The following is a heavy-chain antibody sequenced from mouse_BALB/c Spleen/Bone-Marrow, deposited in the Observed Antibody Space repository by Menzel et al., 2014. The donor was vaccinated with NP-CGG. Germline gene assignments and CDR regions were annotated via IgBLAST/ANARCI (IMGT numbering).Heavy chain of an antibody. J-gene: IGHJ1*01. V-gene: IGHV1S81*02. CDR2: INPSIGGT. CDR1: GYTFGSYY. Sequence: QVQLQQSGAELVKPGASVKLSCKASGYTFGSYYMYWVKQRPGQGLVWIGEINPSIGGTKFNEKFKSKATLTVDKSSSTAYMQLSSLTSEDSAVYYCTRSNYGYWYFDVWGAGTTVTVSS. CDR3: TRSNYGYWYFDV. D-gene: IGHD1-1*01.